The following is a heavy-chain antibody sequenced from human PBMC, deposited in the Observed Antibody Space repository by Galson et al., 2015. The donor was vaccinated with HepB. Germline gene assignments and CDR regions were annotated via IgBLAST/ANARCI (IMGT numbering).Heavy chain of an antibody. CDR1: GGSISSSSYY. CDR3: ARQTDYYDSSGYEPEFDP. Sequence: SLTCTVSGGSISSSSYYWGWIRQPPGKGLEWIGSIYYSGSTYYNPSLKSRVTISVDTSKNLFSLKLSSVTAADTAVYYCARQTDYYDSSGYEPEFDPWGQGTLVTVSS. CDR2: IYYSGST. D-gene: IGHD3-22*01. V-gene: IGHV4-39*01. J-gene: IGHJ5*02.